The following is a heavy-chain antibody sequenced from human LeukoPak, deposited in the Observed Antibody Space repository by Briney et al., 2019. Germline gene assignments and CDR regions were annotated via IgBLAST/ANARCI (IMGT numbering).Heavy chain of an antibody. J-gene: IGHJ4*02. CDR2: LSYDGSNK. CDR1: GFTFSSSG. D-gene: IGHD6-13*01. V-gene: IGHV3-30*03. CDR3: VIDAESYSSSWFD. Sequence: PGGSLRLSCAASGFTFSSSGMHWVRQAPGKGLEWVAVLSYDGSNKYYADSVKGRFTISRDNAKNSLYLQMNSLRAEDTAVYYCVIDAESYSSSWFDWGQGTLVTVSS.